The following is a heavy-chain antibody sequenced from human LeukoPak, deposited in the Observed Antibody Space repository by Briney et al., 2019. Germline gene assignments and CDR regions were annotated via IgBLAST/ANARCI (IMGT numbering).Heavy chain of an antibody. Sequence: GGSLRLSCAASGFTFSSYDMHWVRQAPGKGLEWVSAIGTAGDTYYPGSVKGRFTISRENAKNSLYLQMNSLRAGDTAVYYCARVQYSSGWYYFDYWAREPWSPSPQ. D-gene: IGHD6-19*01. V-gene: IGHV3-13*01. CDR3: ARVQYSSGWYYFDY. CDR2: IGTAGDT. J-gene: IGHJ4*02. CDR1: GFTFSSYD.